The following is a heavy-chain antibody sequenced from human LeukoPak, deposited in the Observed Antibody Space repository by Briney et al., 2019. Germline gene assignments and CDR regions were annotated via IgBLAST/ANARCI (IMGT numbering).Heavy chain of an antibody. V-gene: IGHV3-23*01. CDR1: GFTFSSYD. D-gene: IGHD6-13*01. J-gene: IGHJ4*02. CDR2: VSGSGRST. CDR3: ASMGIAGY. Sequence: PGGSLRLSCAASGFTFSSYDMSWVRQAPGKGLEWVSTVSGSGRSTYYADSVKGRFTISRDNAKNTLYLQMNSLRAEDTAVYYCASMGIAGYWGQGTLVTVSS.